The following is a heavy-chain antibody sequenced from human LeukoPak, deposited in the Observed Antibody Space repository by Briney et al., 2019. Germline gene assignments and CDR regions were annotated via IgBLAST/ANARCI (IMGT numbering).Heavy chain of an antibody. CDR1: GFTFSSYA. CDR2: ISSNGGST. Sequence: GGSLRLSCSACGFTFSSYAMHWVRQAPGKGLEYVSAISSNGGSTYYADSVKGRFTISRDNSKNTLYLQMSSLRAEDTAVYYCVSFVVVVAAIAFDIWGQGTMVTVSS. J-gene: IGHJ3*02. D-gene: IGHD2-15*01. V-gene: IGHV3-64D*06. CDR3: VSFVVVVAAIAFDI.